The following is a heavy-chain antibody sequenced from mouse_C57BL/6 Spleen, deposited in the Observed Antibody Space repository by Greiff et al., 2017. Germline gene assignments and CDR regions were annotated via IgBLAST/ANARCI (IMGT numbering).Heavy chain of an antibody. CDR1: GYTFTDYD. Sequence: VQLQQSGAELVRPGASVTLSCKASGYTFTDYDMHWVKQTPVHGLEWIGAIDPETGGTAYNQKFKGKAILTADKSSSTAYMELRSLTSEDSAVYYCTRFPYDEFAYWGQGTLVTVSA. CDR3: TRFPYDEFAY. J-gene: IGHJ3*01. D-gene: IGHD2-3*01. CDR2: IDPETGGT. V-gene: IGHV1-15*01.